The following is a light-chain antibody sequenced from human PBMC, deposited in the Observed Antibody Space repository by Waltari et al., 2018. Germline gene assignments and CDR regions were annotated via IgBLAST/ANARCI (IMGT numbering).Light chain of an antibody. J-gene: IGKJ1*01. V-gene: IGKV3-15*01. Sequence: EIAMTQSPATLSVSPGERATLSCRASQSVSSNLAWYQQKPGQAPRLLIYGASTRATGIPARFSGSGSGTKFTLTISSLQYEDFAVYYCQQYNNWPPSWTFGQGTKVEIK. CDR3: QQYNNWPPSWT. CDR2: GAS. CDR1: QSVSSN.